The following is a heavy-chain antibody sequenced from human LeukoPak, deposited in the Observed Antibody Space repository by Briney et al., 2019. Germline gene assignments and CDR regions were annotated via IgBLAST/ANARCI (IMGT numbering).Heavy chain of an antibody. V-gene: IGHV1-8*03. CDR2: MNPNSGNT. D-gene: IGHD6-6*01. CDR1: GYTFTSYD. CDR3: ARGSRIAATQTYYFDY. J-gene: IGHJ4*02. Sequence: ASVKVSCKASGYTFTSYDINWVRQATGQGLEWMGWMNPNSGNTGYAQKFQGRVTITRNTSISTAYMEQSSLRSEDTAVYYCARGSRIAATQTYYFDYWGQGTLVTVSS.